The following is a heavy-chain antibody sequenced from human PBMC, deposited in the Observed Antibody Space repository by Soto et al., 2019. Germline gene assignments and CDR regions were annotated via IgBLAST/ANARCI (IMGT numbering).Heavy chain of an antibody. V-gene: IGHV1-69*06. CDR2: IIPIFGTA. D-gene: IGHD1-20*01. Sequence: QVQLVQSGAEVKKPGSSVKVSCKASGGTFSSYAISWVRQAPGQGLEWMGGIIPIFGTANYAQKFQGRVTITADKSTSTAYMELSSLRSEYTAVYYCARAHNGNHPVFGNYYYGMDVWGHGTTVTFAS. J-gene: IGHJ6*02. CDR3: ARAHNGNHPVFGNYYYGMDV. CDR1: GGTFSSYA.